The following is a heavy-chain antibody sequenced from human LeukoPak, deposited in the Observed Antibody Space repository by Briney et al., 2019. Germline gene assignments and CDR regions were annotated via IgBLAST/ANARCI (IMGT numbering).Heavy chain of an antibody. CDR1: GGSINNYY. CDR3: ARDSRGDYYAFDI. CDR2: IYHSGST. V-gene: IGHV4-38-2*02. Sequence: SETLSLTCSVSGGSINNYYWSWIRQPPGKGLEWIGSIYHSGSTYYNPSLKSRVTISVGTSKNQFSLKLSSVTAADTAVFYCARDSRGDYYAFDIWGQGTMVTVSS. D-gene: IGHD4-17*01. J-gene: IGHJ3*02.